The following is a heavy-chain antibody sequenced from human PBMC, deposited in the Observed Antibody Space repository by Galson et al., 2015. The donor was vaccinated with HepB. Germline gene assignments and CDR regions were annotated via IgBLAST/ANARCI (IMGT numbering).Heavy chain of an antibody. J-gene: IGHJ6*02. D-gene: IGHD2-2*01. CDR3: AKGGIYQLLVPHTHYGMDV. Sequence: SLRLSCAASGFTFSSYAMSWVRQAPGKGLEWVSAISGSGGSTYYADSVKGRFTISRDNSKNTLYLQMNSLRAEDTAVYYCAKGGIYQLLVPHTHYGMDVWGQGTTVTVSS. CDR2: ISGSGGST. V-gene: IGHV3-23*01. CDR1: GFTFSSYA.